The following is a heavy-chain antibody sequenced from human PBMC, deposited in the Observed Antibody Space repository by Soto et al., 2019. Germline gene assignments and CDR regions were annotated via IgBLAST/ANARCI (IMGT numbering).Heavy chain of an antibody. CDR2: ISSSSSYI. CDR3: ARSRGGDDAIDAFDI. J-gene: IGHJ3*02. D-gene: IGHD4-17*01. Sequence: EVQLVESGGGLVKPGGSLRLSCAASGFTFSSYSMNWVRQAPGKGLEWVSSISSSSSYIYYADSVKGRFTISRDNAKNSLYLQMNSLRAEDTAVYYCARSRGGDDAIDAFDIWGQGTMVTVSS. CDR1: GFTFSSYS. V-gene: IGHV3-21*01.